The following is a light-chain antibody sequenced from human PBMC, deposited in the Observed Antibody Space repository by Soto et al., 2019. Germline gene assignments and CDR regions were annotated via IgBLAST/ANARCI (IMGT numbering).Light chain of an antibody. J-gene: IGKJ3*01. CDR3: QQYNDWPPFT. Sequence: EIVMTQSPATFSVSPGERATLSCRASQSVSNNLAWYQQRPGQAPSLLIYGASTRATGIPARFSGSGSGTEFTLTIFNLQSEDFAVYYCQQYNDWPPFTFGPGTKVDIK. V-gene: IGKV3-15*01. CDR2: GAS. CDR1: QSVSNN.